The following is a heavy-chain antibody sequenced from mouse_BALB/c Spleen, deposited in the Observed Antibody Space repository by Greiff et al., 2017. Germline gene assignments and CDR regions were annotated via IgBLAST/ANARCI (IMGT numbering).Heavy chain of an antibody. CDR1: GFTFTDYY. CDR2: IRNKANGYTT. J-gene: IGHJ3*01. D-gene: IGHD2-1*01. Sequence: EVKLVESGGGLVQPGGSLRLSCATSGFTFTDYYMSWVRQPPGKALEWLGFIRNKANGYTTEYSASVKGRFTISRDNSQSILYLQMNTLRAEDSATYYCARDGNYRFAYWGQGTLVTVSA. V-gene: IGHV7-3*02. CDR3: ARDGNYRFAY.